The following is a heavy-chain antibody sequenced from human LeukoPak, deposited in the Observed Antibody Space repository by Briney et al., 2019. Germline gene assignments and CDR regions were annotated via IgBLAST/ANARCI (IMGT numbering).Heavy chain of an antibody. Sequence: GGSLRLSCAASGFTFRDAAMTWVRQAPGKGLEWVSLISYNGANSYYADSVKGRFTISRDNSRNTLSLQMNNLRVEDTAIYYCAKRSDYGGNSNYFDYWGQGTLVTVSS. J-gene: IGHJ4*02. CDR3: AKRSDYGGNSNYFDY. V-gene: IGHV3-23*01. CDR2: ISYNGANS. D-gene: IGHD4-23*01. CDR1: GFTFRDAA.